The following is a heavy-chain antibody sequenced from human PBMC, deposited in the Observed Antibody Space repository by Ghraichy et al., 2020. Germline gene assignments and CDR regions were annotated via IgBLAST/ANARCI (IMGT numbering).Heavy chain of an antibody. Sequence: SCAASGFTFSDYFMSWIRQAPGKGLEWISYISSGGGTIYYADSVKGRFTISRDNAKNSLYLQMNSLRVEDTAVYYCARDSYHYDSSGYYFQYWGQGTLVTV. CDR3: ARDSYHYDSSGYYFQY. CDR2: ISSGGGTI. CDR1: GFTFSDYF. V-gene: IGHV3-11*01. J-gene: IGHJ1*01. D-gene: IGHD3-22*01.